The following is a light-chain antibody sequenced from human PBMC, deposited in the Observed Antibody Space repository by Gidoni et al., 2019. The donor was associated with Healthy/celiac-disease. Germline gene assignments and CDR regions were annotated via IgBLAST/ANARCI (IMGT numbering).Light chain of an antibody. V-gene: IGKV3-11*01. CDR2: DAS. CDR3: QQRSNWPPGLT. CDR1: QSVSSY. Sequence: ILLPQSPATLSLSPGERATLPCRASQSVSSYLAWYQRKPGQSPRLLIYDASNRATGIPARFSGSGSGTDFTLTISSLEPEDFAGYYCQQRSNWPPGLTFGGGTKVEIK. J-gene: IGKJ4*01.